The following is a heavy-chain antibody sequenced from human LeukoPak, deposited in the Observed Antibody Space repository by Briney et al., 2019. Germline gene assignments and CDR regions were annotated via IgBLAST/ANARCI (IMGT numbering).Heavy chain of an antibody. D-gene: IGHD3-22*01. Sequence: PSETLSLTCTVSGGSISSYYWSWIRQPPGKGLEWIGYMYYSGSTNYNPSLKSRVTISEDTSKNQFSLKLSSVTAADTAVYYCARHVFLYDSSGYRRGYFDYWGQGTLVTVSS. CDR1: GGSISSYY. CDR3: ARHVFLYDSSGYRRGYFDY. CDR2: MYYSGST. V-gene: IGHV4-59*08. J-gene: IGHJ4*02.